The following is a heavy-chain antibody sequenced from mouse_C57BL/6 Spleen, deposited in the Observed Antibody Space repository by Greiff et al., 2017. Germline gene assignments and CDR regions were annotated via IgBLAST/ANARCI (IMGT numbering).Heavy chain of an antibody. J-gene: IGHJ2*01. Sequence: EVKLMEPGGGLVKPGGSLKLSCAASGFTFSSSTMSWVRQTPGKRLEWVATISGGGGNTYYTDSVKGRFTISRDNAKNSLYLQMSSLRSEDTALYYCARRDYPYYFDYWGQGTTLTVSS. CDR1: GFTFSSST. CDR3: ARRDYPYYFDY. D-gene: IGHD2-4*01. V-gene: IGHV5-9*01. CDR2: ISGGGGNT.